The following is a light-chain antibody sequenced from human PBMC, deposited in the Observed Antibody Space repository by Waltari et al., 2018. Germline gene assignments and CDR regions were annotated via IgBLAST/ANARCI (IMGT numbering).Light chain of an antibody. CDR1: QDISNY. V-gene: IGKV1-33*01. J-gene: IGKJ2*01. Sequence: DIVMTQSPSSLSASVVDRVTITCQASQDISNYLNWYQQKPGKAPKLLIYDASNLETGVPSRFSGSGSGTDFTFTISSLQPEDIATYYCQQYDNLPYTFGQGTKLEIK. CDR3: QQYDNLPYT. CDR2: DAS.